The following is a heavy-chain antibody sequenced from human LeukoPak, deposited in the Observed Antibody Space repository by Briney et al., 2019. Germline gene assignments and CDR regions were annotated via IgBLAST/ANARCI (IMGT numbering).Heavy chain of an antibody. CDR1: GGSISSYY. CDR2: IYYSGST. J-gene: IGHJ3*02. V-gene: IGHV4-59*01. D-gene: IGHD3-3*01. CDR3: ARVSNFWSGLSAFDI. Sequence: SETLSLTCTVSGGSISSYYWSWIRQPPGKGLEGIGYIYYSGSTNYNPSLKSRVTISVDTSKNQFSLKLSSVTAADTAVYYCARVSNFWSGLSAFDIWGQGTMVTVSS.